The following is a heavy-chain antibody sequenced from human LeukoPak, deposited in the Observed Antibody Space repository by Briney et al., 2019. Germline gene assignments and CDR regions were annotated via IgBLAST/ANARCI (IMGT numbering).Heavy chain of an antibody. CDR2: IIPIFGIA. J-gene: IGHJ5*02. CDR3: ARDLGPTVTSPRGNWFDP. Sequence: ASVKVSCKASGGTFSSYAISWVRQAPGQGLEWMGRIIPIFGIANYAQKFQGRVTITADKSTSTAYMELSSLRSEDTAVYYCARDLGPTVTSPRGNWFDPWGQGTLVTVSS. CDR1: GGTFSSYA. V-gene: IGHV1-69*04. D-gene: IGHD4-17*01.